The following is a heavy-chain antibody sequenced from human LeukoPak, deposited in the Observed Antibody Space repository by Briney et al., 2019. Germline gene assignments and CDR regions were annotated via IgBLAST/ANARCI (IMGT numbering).Heavy chain of an antibody. V-gene: IGHV4-59*01. D-gene: IGHD5-18*01. CDR2: IYYSGST. Sequence: SETPSLTCTVAGGSISSYYWSWIRQPPGKGLEWIGYIYYSGSTNYNPSLKSRVTISVDTSKNQFSLKLSSVTAADTAVYYCARMYTAMVTVIDYWGQGTLVTVSS. CDR3: ARMYTAMVTVIDY. J-gene: IGHJ4*02. CDR1: GGSISSYY.